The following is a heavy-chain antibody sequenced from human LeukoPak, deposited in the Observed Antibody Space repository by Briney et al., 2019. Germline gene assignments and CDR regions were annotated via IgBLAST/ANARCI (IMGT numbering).Heavy chain of an antibody. CDR1: GYTFTDYY. CDR3: ARRDKGIAVAVTLDY. J-gene: IGHJ4*02. CDR2: INPNSGGT. D-gene: IGHD6-19*01. Sequence: ASVKVSCKASGYTFTDYYIHWVRQAPGQGLEWIGSINPNSGGTDYAQKFQGRVTMTRDMSSRTAHMDLSSLRSDDTAVYYCARRDKGIAVAVTLDYWGQGTLVTASS. V-gene: IGHV1-2*02.